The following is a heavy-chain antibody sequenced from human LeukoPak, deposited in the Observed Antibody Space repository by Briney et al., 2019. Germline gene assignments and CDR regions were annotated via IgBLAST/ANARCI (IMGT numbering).Heavy chain of an antibody. V-gene: IGHV4-59*01. Sequence: SETLSLTCTVSGGSISSFYWTWIRQPPGKGLGWIGYIYYNGDSNYNPSLKSRVTISVDTSKNQFSLKLSSVTAADTAVYYCARERTNDGFDIWGQGTMVTVSS. CDR2: IYYNGDS. J-gene: IGHJ3*02. CDR1: GGSISSFY. CDR3: ARERTNDGFDI. D-gene: IGHD1-7*01.